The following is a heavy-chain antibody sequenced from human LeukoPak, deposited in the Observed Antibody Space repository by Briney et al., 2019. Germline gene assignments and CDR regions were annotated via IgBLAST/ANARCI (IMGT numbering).Heavy chain of an antibody. CDR3: AKAVQNSGWVFYP. CDR2: IRYDGSDK. V-gene: IGHV3-30*02. D-gene: IGHD5-12*01. J-gene: IGHJ5*02. Sequence: TGGALRLSCAASEFTFSSYGMHWVRQAPGKGLEWVAFIRYDGSDKYYADSVKGRSTISRDNSKNTLYLQMNSLRAEDTAVYYCAKAVQNSGWVFYPWVQGTLVTVSS. CDR1: EFTFSSYG.